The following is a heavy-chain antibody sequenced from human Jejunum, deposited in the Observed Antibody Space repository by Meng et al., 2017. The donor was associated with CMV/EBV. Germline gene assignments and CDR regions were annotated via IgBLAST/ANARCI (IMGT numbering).Heavy chain of an antibody. CDR1: GASITSYY. V-gene: IGHV4-59*01. J-gene: IGHJ4*02. CDR3: ARDTSAWSGNYYFDY. Sequence: SGASITSYYLSWIRQTPGKGLEWIGFIYYSGSTNYSPSLKSRVTISLDTSKSQFSLRLSSVTAADTAVYYCARDTSAWSGNYYFDYWGQGTLVTVSS. CDR2: IYYSGST. D-gene: IGHD6-19*01.